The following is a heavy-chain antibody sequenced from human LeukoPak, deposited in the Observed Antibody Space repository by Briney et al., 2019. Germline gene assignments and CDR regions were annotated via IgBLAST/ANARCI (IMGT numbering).Heavy chain of an antibody. J-gene: IGHJ4*02. CDR1: GGFISSSSYY. CDR3: ARRTGLFAPAGSD. D-gene: IGHD6-13*01. CDR2: IYYAGDT. Sequence: SETLSLTCTVSGGFISSSSYYWGWIRQPPGKGLEWIGTIYYAGDTYYNPSLKSRVTMSVDTSKNQLFLKLTSVTAADAAVYYCARRTGLFAPAGSDWGQGTLVIVSS. V-gene: IGHV4-39*01.